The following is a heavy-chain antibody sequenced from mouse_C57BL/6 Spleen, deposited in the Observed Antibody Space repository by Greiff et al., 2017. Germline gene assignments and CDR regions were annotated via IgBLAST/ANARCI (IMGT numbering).Heavy chain of an antibody. CDR1: GYTFTEYT. V-gene: IGHV1-62-2*01. J-gene: IGHJ2*01. Sequence: QVHVKQSGAELVKPGASVKLSCKASGYTFTEYTIHWVKQRSGQGLEWIGWFYPGSGSIKYNEKFKDKATLTADKSSSTVYMELSRLTSEDSAVYFCARHEGITTVVGTGGYFDYWGQGTTLTVSS. CDR3: ARHEGITTVVGTGGYFDY. CDR2: FYPGSGSI. D-gene: IGHD1-1*01.